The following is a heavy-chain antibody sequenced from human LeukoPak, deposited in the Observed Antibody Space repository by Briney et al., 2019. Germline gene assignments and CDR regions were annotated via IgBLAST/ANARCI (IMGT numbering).Heavy chain of an antibody. CDR2: INWNGGST. V-gene: IGHV3-20*04. CDR1: GFTFDDYG. CDR3: ASCATMVRGRGWVGLGY. J-gene: IGHJ4*02. Sequence: AGGSLRLSCAASGFTFDDYGMSWVRQAPGKGLEWVSGINWNGGSTGYADSVKGRFTISRDNSKNTLYLQMNSLRAEDTAVYYCASCATMVRGRGWVGLGYWGQGTLVTVSS. D-gene: IGHD3-10*01.